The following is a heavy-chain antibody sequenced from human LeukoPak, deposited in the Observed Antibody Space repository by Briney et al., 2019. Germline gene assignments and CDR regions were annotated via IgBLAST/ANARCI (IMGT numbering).Heavy chain of an antibody. J-gene: IGHJ4*02. D-gene: IGHD2-15*01. CDR1: GFTFDDYA. Sequence: GGSLRLSCAASGFTFDDYAMHWVRQAPGKGLEWVSGISWDGGSTYYADSVKGRFTISRDNSKNSLYLQMNSLRAEDTALYYCAKEYCSGGSCYSGIDYWGQGTLVTVSS. CDR2: ISWDGGST. V-gene: IGHV3-43D*03. CDR3: AKEYCSGGSCYSGIDY.